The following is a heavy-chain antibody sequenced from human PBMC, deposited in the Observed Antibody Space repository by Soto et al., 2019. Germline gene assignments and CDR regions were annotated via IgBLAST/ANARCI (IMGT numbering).Heavy chain of an antibody. Sequence: GGSLRLSCAASGFTFSSYAMSWVRQTPGKGLEWVSAVSGSAVSTYYAESVKGRFTISRDIPKNTLYLQMNSLRAEDTAVYYCAKADRWELLAYFDYWGQGTLVTVSS. V-gene: IGHV3-23*01. CDR1: GFTFSSYA. D-gene: IGHD1-26*01. J-gene: IGHJ4*02. CDR3: AKADRWELLAYFDY. CDR2: VSGSAVST.